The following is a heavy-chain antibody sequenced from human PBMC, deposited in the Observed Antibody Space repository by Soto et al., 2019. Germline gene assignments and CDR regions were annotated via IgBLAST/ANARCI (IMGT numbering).Heavy chain of an antibody. J-gene: IGHJ4*02. Sequence: GGSLRLSCAASGFTFSSYGMHWVRQAPGKGLEYVSAISSNGGSTYYADSVKGRFTISRDNAKNTLYLQMNSLRVEDTALYYCARETYRGFYFDYWGQGTLVTVSS. V-gene: IGHV3-64*04. D-gene: IGHD4-4*01. CDR2: ISSNGGST. CDR1: GFTFSSYG. CDR3: ARETYRGFYFDY.